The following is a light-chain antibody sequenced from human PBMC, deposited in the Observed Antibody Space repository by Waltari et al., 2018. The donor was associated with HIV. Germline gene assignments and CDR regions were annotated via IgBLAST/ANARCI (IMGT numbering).Light chain of an antibody. CDR1: SGSIASAY. CDR3: QTSDGNNQV. Sequence: NFMLTQPHSVSESPGRTVTISCTRSSGSIASAYVQWYQQRPGSAPTAVMYAHNLRPSGVPDRFSGSVDTSSNSASLTISGLRTEDEADYYCQTSDGNNQVFGGGTKLTVL. V-gene: IGLV6-57*03. J-gene: IGLJ3*02. CDR2: AHN.